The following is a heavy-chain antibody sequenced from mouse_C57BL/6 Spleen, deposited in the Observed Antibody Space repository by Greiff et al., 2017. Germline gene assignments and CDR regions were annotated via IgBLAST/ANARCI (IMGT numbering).Heavy chain of an antibody. V-gene: IGHV1-5*01. CDR1: GYTFTSYW. Sequence: EVQLQQSGTVLARPGASVKMSCKTSGYTFTSYWMHWVKQRPGQGLEWIGAIYPGNSDTSYNQKFKGKAKLTAVTSASTAYMELSSLTNEDSAVYYCTREIYYGNYAYAMDDWGQGTSVTVSS. J-gene: IGHJ4*01. CDR2: IYPGNSDT. CDR3: TREIYYGNYAYAMDD. D-gene: IGHD2-1*01.